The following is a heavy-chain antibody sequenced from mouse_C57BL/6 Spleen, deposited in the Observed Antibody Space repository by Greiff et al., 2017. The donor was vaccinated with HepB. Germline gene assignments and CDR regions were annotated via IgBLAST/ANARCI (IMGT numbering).Heavy chain of an antibody. CDR3: ARGHAMDY. V-gene: IGHV3-6*01. J-gene: IGHJ4*01. Sequence: VQLKESGPGLVKPSQSLSLTCSVTGYSITSGYYWNWIRQFPGNKLEWMGYISYDGSNNYNPSLKNRISITRDTSKNQFFLKLNSVTTEDTATYYCARGHAMDYWGQGTSVTVSS. CDR2: ISYDGSN. CDR1: GYSITSGYY.